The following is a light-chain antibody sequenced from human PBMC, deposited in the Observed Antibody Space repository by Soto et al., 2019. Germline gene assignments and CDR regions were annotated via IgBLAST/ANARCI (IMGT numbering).Light chain of an antibody. CDR3: QRYRGASRT. V-gene: IGKV1-27*01. CDR2: AAS. Sequence: DFQMTQSPSSLSASVGDRVTISCRAGQDISNFLAWYQQRPGKVPKLLIYAASTLQSGVPSRFSGSGSGTDFTLTISSLQPEDAATYFCQRYRGASRTFGQGTKVEIK. J-gene: IGKJ1*01. CDR1: QDISNF.